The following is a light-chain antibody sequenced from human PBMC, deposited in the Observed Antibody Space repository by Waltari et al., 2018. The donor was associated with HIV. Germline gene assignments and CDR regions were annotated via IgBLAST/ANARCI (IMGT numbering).Light chain of an antibody. CDR2: DDS. J-gene: IGLJ2*01. CDR1: NIGSKS. V-gene: IGLV3-21*02. Sequence: SYVLTQPPSVSVAPGQTARITCGGNNIGSKSVHWYQQKPGQAPALVVYDDSDRPSGIPERFSGSNSGNTATLTITRVEAGDEADYYCQVWDSSSVHPVVFGGGTRLTVL. CDR3: QVWDSSSVHPVV.